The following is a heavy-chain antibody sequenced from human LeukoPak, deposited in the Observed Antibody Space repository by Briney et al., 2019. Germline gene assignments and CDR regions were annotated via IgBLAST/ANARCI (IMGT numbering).Heavy chain of an antibody. J-gene: IGHJ6*04. CDR2: IWYDGSNK. V-gene: IGHV3-33*01. CDR1: GFTFSSYG. CDR3: ASPIYSSSWYSGMDV. Sequence: PGGSLRLSCAASGFTFSSYGMHWVRQAPGKGLEWVAVIWYDGSNKYYADSVNGRFTISRDNPKNTLYLQMNSLRAEDTAVYYCASPIYSSSWYSGMDVWGKGTTVTVSS. D-gene: IGHD6-13*01.